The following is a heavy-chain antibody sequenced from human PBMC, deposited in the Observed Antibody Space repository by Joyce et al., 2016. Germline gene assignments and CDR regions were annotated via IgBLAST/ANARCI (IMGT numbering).Heavy chain of an antibody. CDR2: IDGGGSRK. CDR1: GFTFSSYA. CDR3: ARVPGRYYYYYGVDV. V-gene: IGHV3-23*01. J-gene: IGHJ6*02. Sequence: EVQLLESGGGLVQPGGSLRLSCTASGFTFSSYAMSWFRQTPDKRLEWVSAIDGGGSRKYHADSVKGRFTISRYDSKSTLFLQMSRLRAEDTAIYYCARVPGRYYYYYGVDVWGQGTTVTVSS.